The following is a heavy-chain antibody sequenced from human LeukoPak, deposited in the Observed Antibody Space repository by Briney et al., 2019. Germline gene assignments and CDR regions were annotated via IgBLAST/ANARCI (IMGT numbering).Heavy chain of an antibody. D-gene: IGHD3-10*01. Sequence: PGGSLRLSCAASGFTFSSYAMSWVRQAPGKGLEGVSGISGSGGSTYYADSVKGRFTISRDNSKNTLYLQMNSLRVEDTAVYYCAKSYGSGSYPGGYWGQGTLVTVSS. J-gene: IGHJ4*02. CDR3: AKSYGSGSYPGGY. CDR2: ISGSGGST. V-gene: IGHV3-23*01. CDR1: GFTFSSYA.